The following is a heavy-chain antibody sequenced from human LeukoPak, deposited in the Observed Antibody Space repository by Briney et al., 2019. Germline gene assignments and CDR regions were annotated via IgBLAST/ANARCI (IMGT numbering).Heavy chain of an antibody. D-gene: IGHD2-2*01. V-gene: IGHV3-48*03. CDR3: ATDYRSCTSTSCQMGSIMDV. CDR2: ISSSGGTM. CDR1: GFTFSRYE. Sequence: PGGSLRLSCAASGFTFSRYEMSWVRQAPGKGLEWVSYISSSGGTMYYADSVKGRFTISRDNAQNSLYLQMSSLSPEDTAVYYCATDYRSCTSTSCQMGSIMDVWGQGTTVTVSS. J-gene: IGHJ6*02.